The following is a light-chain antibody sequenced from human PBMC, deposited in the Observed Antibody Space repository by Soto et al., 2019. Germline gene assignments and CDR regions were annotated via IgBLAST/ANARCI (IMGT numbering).Light chain of an antibody. CDR1: QSISGW. CDR2: KAS. J-gene: IGKJ1*01. Sequence: DIQMTQSPSTLSASVGDRVIITCRASQSISGWLAWYQQKPGKAPKLLIYKASTLESGVPSRFSGSGSGTEFTLTISSPQPDDFATYYCQQYDTYWTFGQGTKVEIK. V-gene: IGKV1-5*03. CDR3: QQYDTYWT.